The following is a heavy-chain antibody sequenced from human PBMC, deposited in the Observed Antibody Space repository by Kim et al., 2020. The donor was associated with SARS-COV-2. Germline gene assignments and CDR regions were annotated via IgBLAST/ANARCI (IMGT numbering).Heavy chain of an antibody. V-gene: IGHV1-2*05. Sequence: ASVKVSCKTSGYTFTTRYLHGVRQAPGNGLEWMGRINPDSGVTDYAQRFQGRVTMTRDKSISTVYMELNSLKADDTVVYYCARGNTETIDYWGQGTLVTVSS. J-gene: IGHJ4*02. CDR3: ARGNTETIDY. CDR2: INPDSGVT. CDR1: GYTFTTRY.